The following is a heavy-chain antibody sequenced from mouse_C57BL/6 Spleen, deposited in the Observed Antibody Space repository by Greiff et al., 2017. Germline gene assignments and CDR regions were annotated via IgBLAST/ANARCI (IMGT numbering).Heavy chain of an antibody. J-gene: IGHJ3*01. V-gene: IGHV5-4*01. D-gene: IGHD1-1*01. Sequence: EVKVVESGGGLVKPGGSLKLSCAASGFTFSSYAMSWVRQTPEKRLEWVATISDGGSYTYYPDNVKGRFTISRDNAKNNLYLQMSQLKSEDTAMYYCARDGDGYQAWFAYWGQGTLVTVSA. CDR1: GFTFSSYA. CDR2: ISDGGSYT. CDR3: ARDGDGYQAWFAY.